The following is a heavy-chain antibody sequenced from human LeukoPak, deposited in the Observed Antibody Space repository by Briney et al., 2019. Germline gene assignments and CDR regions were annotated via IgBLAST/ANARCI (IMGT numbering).Heavy chain of an antibody. CDR3: ARGYSSGDY. CDR2: INPSGGST. CDR1: GYTFASYY. V-gene: IGHV1-46*01. J-gene: IGHJ4*02. D-gene: IGHD6-19*01. Sequence: ASVKVSCKASGYTFASYYMHWLRQAPGQGLEWMGIINPSGGSTSYAQKFQGRVTMTRDMSTSTVYMELSSLISEDTAVYYCARGYSSGDYWGQGTLVTVSS.